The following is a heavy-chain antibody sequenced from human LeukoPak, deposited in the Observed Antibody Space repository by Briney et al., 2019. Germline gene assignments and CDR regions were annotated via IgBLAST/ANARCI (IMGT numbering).Heavy chain of an antibody. Sequence: ASVKVSCKASGYTFTSYGISWVRQAPGQGLEWMGWISAYNGNTNYAQKLQGRVTMTTDTSTSTAYMELRSLRSDDTAVYYCARRADYYDSSGSLYYFDYWDQGTLVTVSS. CDR1: GYTFTSYG. CDR2: ISAYNGNT. CDR3: ARRADYYDSSGSLYYFDY. J-gene: IGHJ4*02. V-gene: IGHV1-18*01. D-gene: IGHD3-22*01.